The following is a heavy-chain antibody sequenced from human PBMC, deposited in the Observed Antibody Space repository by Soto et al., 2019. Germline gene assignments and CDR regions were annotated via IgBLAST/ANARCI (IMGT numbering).Heavy chain of an antibody. CDR2: IYSGGSA. D-gene: IGHD1-26*01. V-gene: IGHV3-53*01. J-gene: IGHJ4*02. Sequence: EEQLVESGGGLIQPGGSLRLSCAASAIGVSDSYMSWVRQAPGKGLEWVSVIYSGGSAYYADSVKGRFTISRDSSKNTLYLQMNSLRAEDTAVYYCARKVGATEFYFDSWGQGTLVTVSS. CDR1: AIGVSDSY. CDR3: ARKVGATEFYFDS.